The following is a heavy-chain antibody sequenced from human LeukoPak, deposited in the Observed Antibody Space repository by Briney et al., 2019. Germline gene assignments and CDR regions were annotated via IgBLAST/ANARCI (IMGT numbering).Heavy chain of an antibody. CDR3: ARGYYDFNWFDP. CDR1: GGSISSYY. J-gene: IGHJ5*02. V-gene: IGHV4-59*01. D-gene: IGHD3-22*01. Sequence: PSETLSLTCTVSGGSISSYYWSWIRQPPGKGLEWIGYIYYSGSTNYNPSLKSRVTISVDTSKNQFSLKLGSVTAADTAVYYCARGYYDFNWFDPWGQGTLVTVSS. CDR2: IYYSGST.